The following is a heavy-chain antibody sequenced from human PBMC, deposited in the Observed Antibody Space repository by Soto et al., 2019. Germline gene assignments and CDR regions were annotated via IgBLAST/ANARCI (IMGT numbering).Heavy chain of an antibody. V-gene: IGHV3-74*03. Sequence: EVQLVESGGGLVQPGGSLILSCAASGFTFSNYCMFWVRQAPRKGLVWVSRIIGDGLYTTYADSVKGRFTISRDNAQNAVYLQMIRLRVAETAVEYCASGMLGSGTANDHWGQGALVTVAS. D-gene: IGHD3-10*01. CDR1: GFTFSNYC. CDR3: ASGMLGSGTANDH. CDR2: IIGDGLYT. J-gene: IGHJ4*02.